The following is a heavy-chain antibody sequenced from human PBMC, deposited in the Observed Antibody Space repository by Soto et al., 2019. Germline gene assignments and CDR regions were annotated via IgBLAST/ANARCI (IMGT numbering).Heavy chain of an antibody. D-gene: IGHD3-10*01. Sequence: GGSLRLSCAASGFTFSSYAMHWVRQAPGKGLEWVAVISYDGSNKYYADSVKGRFTISRDNSKNALYLQMNSLRAEDTAVYYCARGVVWFGALNHYYYGMDVWGQGTTVTVS. CDR2: ISYDGSNK. CDR1: GFTFSSYA. V-gene: IGHV3-30-3*01. J-gene: IGHJ6*02. CDR3: ARGVVWFGALNHYYYGMDV.